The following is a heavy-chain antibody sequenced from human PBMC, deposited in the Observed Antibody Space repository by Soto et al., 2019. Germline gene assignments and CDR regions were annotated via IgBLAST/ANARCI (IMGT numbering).Heavy chain of an antibody. J-gene: IGHJ4*02. CDR3: ARGPREAMVTL. D-gene: IGHD5-18*01. Sequence: EVPLVESGGGLVQPGGSPRLSCAASGFTFSSYWMHWVRQAPGKGLVWVSRVNSDESSTTYADSVKGRFTISRDNAKNTLYLQMNSLRAEDTAVYYCARGPREAMVTLWGQGTLVTVSS. CDR2: VNSDESST. V-gene: IGHV3-74*01. CDR1: GFTFSSYW.